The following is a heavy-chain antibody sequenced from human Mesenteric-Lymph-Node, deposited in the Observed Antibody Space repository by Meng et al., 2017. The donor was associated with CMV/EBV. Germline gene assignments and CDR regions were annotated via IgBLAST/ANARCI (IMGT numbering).Heavy chain of an antibody. CDR3: AREGQYYDSSGYYHYGMDV. D-gene: IGHD3-22*01. J-gene: IGHJ6*02. V-gene: IGHV4-38-2*02. Sequence: SETLSLTCTVSGFSISSGHYWGWIRQPPGKGLEWIGSTYHSGYTYYNPSLKSRVTISVDTSKNQLSLTLTSVTAADTAVYYCAREGQYYDSSGYYHYGMDVWGLGTTVTVSS. CDR1: GFSISSGHY. CDR2: TYHSGYT.